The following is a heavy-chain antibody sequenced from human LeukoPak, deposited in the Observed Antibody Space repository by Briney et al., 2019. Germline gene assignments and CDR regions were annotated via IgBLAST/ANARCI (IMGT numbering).Heavy chain of an antibody. CDR1: GGSFSGYY. V-gene: IGHV4-34*01. CDR3: ASVNCSSTSCYPNPFDY. J-gene: IGHJ4*02. Sequence: SETLSLTCAVYGGSFSGYYWSWIRQPPGKGLEWIGEINHSGSTNCNPSLKSRVTISVDTSKNQFSLKLSSVTAADTAVYYCASVNCSSTSCYPNPFDYWGQGTLVTVSS. CDR2: INHSGST. D-gene: IGHD2-2*01.